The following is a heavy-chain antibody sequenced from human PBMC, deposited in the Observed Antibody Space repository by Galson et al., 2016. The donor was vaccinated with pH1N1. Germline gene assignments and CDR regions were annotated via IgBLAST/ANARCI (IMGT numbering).Heavy chain of an antibody. J-gene: IGHJ4*02. V-gene: IGHV1-46*03. CDR3: IRDLGRLRDF. CDR2: IDPSPGTT. Sequence: SVKVSCKASGYTFTRYYFHWVRQAPGQGLEWMGVIDPSPGTTTCAQKFQGLVTLTKDTATSIVYMELSSLKSEDTAVYYCIRDLGRLRDFWGQGTLVTVSS. D-gene: IGHD1-26*01. CDR1: GYTFTRYY.